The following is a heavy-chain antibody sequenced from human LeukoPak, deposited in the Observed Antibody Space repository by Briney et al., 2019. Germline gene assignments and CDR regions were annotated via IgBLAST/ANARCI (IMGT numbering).Heavy chain of an antibody. Sequence: GGSLRLSCAASGFTVSINYITWVRQAPGTGLEWVSVIYGCGGPYYADSVKGRFTISRDNAKKSLYLQTNSLGAEDTAVYFCARGGGYCSLPNCRGIGNRFDTWGQGTLVTVSS. CDR3: ARGGGYCSLPNCRGIGNRFDT. CDR2: IYGCGGP. D-gene: IGHD2-15*01. CDR1: GFTVSINY. V-gene: IGHV3-66*01. J-gene: IGHJ5*02.